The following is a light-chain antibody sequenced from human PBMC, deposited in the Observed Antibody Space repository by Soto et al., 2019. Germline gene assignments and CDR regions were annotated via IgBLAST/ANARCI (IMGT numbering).Light chain of an antibody. V-gene: IGLV2-14*01. CDR1: RSDVGGYNY. CDR3: SSYTSSPYV. J-gene: IGLJ1*01. CDR2: EVS. Sequence: QSALTQPASVSGSPGQSITISCTGTRSDVGGYNYVSWYQQHPGKAPKLMIYEVSNRPSGVSNRFSGSKSGNTASLTISGLQAEDEADYYCSSYTSSPYVFGTGTKLTVL.